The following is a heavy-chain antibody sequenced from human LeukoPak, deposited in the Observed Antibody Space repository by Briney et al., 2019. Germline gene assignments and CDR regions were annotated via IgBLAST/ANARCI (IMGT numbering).Heavy chain of an antibody. CDR1: GYTFTSYG. CDR3: AGDGGVVIQAAFDI. Sequence: ASVKVSCKASGYTFTSYGISWVRQAPGQGLEWMGWISAYNGNTNYAQKLQGRVTMTTDTSTSTAYMELRSLRSDDTAVYYCAGDGGVVIQAAFDIWGQGTMVTVSS. CDR2: ISAYNGNT. D-gene: IGHD3-3*01. J-gene: IGHJ3*02. V-gene: IGHV1-18*01.